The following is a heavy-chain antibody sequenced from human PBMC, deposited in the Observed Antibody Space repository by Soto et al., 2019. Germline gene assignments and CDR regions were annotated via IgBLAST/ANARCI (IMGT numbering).Heavy chain of an antibody. CDR2: ISGGADDT. J-gene: IGHJ6*02. V-gene: IGHV3-23*01. CDR1: GFTFSNYA. D-gene: IGHD3-3*01. CDR3: ARSLPILYYYGMDV. Sequence: PGGSLRLSCTASGFTFSNYAMGWVRQAPGKGLEWVSVISGGADDTHYADSVKGRFTISRDNSKNTLYLQMNSLRAEDTAVYYCARSLPILYYYGMDVWGQGTTVTVSS.